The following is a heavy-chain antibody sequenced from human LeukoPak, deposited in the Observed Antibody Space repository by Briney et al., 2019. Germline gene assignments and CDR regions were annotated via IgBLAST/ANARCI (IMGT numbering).Heavy chain of an antibody. J-gene: IGHJ4*02. V-gene: IGHV3-23*01. CDR1: GFTFSSYG. Sequence: GGSLRLSCAASGFTFSSYGMSWVRQAPGKGLEWVSAISGSGGSTYYADSVKGRFTISRDNSKNTLYLQMNSLRAEDTAVYYCARDRVLLEYYFDYWGQGTLVTVSS. CDR3: ARDRVLLEYYFDY. D-gene: IGHD3-10*01. CDR2: ISGSGGST.